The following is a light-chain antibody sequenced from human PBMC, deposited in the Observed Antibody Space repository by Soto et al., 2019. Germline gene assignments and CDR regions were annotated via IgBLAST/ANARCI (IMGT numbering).Light chain of an antibody. CDR2: GAS. CDR3: QQYGSSRIT. J-gene: IGKJ3*01. V-gene: IGKV3-20*01. CDR1: QSVSSSY. Sequence: EIVLTQSPGTLSLSPGERATLSCRASQSVSSSYLAWYQQKPGQAPRLLIYGASSRATGIPDRFSGSGSGTDFTLTISRLEPEDFAVYYCQQYGSSRITFGPGTKVEIK.